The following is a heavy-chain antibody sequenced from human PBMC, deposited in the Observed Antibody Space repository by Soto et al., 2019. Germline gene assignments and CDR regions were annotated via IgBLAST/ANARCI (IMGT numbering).Heavy chain of an antibody. CDR1: GGSFSGYY. CDR2: INHSGST. D-gene: IGHD3-9*01. Sequence: TSETLSLTCAVYGGSFSGYYWSWIRQPPGKGLEWIGEINHSGSTNYNPSLKSRVTISVDTSKNQFSLKLSSVTAADTAVYYCARYYDILTGKGYGMDVWGQGTTVTVS. CDR3: ARYYDILTGKGYGMDV. J-gene: IGHJ6*02. V-gene: IGHV4-34*01.